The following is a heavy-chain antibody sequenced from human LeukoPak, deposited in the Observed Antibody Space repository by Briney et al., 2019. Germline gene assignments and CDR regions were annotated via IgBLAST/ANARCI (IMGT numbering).Heavy chain of an antibody. Sequence: GASVKVSCKASGGTFSSYAISWVRQAPGQGLNWMGGIFPIFGTANYAQKFQGRVTIATDESTSTAYMELSSLRSEDTAVYYCARAPTGESLSPYYFDYWGQGTLVTVSS. CDR3: ARAPTGESLSPYYFDY. D-gene: IGHD7-27*01. V-gene: IGHV1-69*05. J-gene: IGHJ4*02. CDR1: GGTFSSYA. CDR2: IFPIFGTA.